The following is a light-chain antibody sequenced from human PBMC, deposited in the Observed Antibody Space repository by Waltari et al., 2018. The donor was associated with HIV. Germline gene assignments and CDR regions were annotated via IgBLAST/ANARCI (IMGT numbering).Light chain of an antibody. V-gene: IGKV3-11*01. CDR2: DAS. CDR3: QQRSNWLLT. CDR1: QGVSSY. J-gene: IGKJ4*01. Sequence: EIVLPQSPATLSLSPGARATIACRASQGVSSYLAWYHRKPGQAPRLLIYDASNRATGIPARFSGSGSGTDFTRIISSLEPEDLAVYYCQQRSNWLLTFGGGTKVEIK.